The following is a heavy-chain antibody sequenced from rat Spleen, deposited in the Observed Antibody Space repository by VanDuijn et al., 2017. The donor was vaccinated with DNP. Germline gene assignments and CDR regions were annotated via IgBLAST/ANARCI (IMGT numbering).Heavy chain of an antibody. CDR3: AAPSY. Sequence: EVQVLESGGGLVQPGNSLKLSCATSGFTFRTAWMYWYRQFPDKRLEWVARNKAKSNDYATDYTESVKGRFTIARDDSNSSIYLQLNNLKEEDTAIYYCAAPSYWGQGVMVTVSS. CDR1: GFTFRTAW. CDR2: NKAKSNDYAT. V-gene: IGHV6-6*01. J-gene: IGHJ2*01.